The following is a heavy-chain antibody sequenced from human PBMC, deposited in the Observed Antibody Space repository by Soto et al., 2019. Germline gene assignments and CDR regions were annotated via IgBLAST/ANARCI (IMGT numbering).Heavy chain of an antibody. V-gene: IGHV3-11*06. CDR3: ARDIAAEGYDY. J-gene: IGHJ4*02. D-gene: IGHD6-13*01. Sequence: VGSLRLSCAASGFTFSDYYMSWIRQAPGKGLEWVSYISSSSSYTNYADSVKGRFTISRDNAKNSLYLQMNSLRAEDTAVYYCARDIAAEGYDYWGQGTLVTVSS. CDR2: ISSSSSYT. CDR1: GFTFSDYY.